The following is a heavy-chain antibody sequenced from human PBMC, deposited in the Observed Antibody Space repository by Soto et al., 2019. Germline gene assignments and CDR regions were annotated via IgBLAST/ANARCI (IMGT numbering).Heavy chain of an antibody. D-gene: IGHD2-2*01. CDR1: GGTFSSYA. Sequence: SVKVSCKASGGTFSSYAISWVRQAPGQGLEWMGGIIPIFGTTNYAKKFQGRVTITADESTSTAYMELSSLRSEDTSVYYCARRRYCSSTSCYNWFDPWGQGTLVTVSS. J-gene: IGHJ5*02. CDR3: ARRRYCSSTSCYNWFDP. CDR2: IIPIFGTT. V-gene: IGHV1-69*13.